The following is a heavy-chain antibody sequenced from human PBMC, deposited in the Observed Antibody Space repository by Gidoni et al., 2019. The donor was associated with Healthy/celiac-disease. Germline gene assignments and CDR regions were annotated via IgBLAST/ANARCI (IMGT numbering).Heavy chain of an antibody. CDR3: ARREDHYDFWSGPPED. J-gene: IGHJ4*02. CDR2: IYHSGST. Sequence: QLQLQESGSGLVKPSQTLSLTCAVSGGSISSGGYSWSWIRQPPGKGLEWIGYIYHSGSTYYTPSLKSRVTISVDRSKNQFSLKLSSVTAADTAVYYCARREDHYDFWSGPPEDWGQGTLVTVSS. CDR1: GGSISSGGYS. V-gene: IGHV4-30-2*01. D-gene: IGHD3-3*01.